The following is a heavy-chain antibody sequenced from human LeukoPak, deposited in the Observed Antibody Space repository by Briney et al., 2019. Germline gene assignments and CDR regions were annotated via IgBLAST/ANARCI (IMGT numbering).Heavy chain of an antibody. D-gene: IGHD3-10*01. J-gene: IGHJ6*02. CDR1: GCTFTNFD. CDR2: VNPVTGNA. CDR3: ARAEFSTSYYYYYGMDV. V-gene: IGHV1-8*01. Sequence: ASVKVSCKASGCTFTNFDINWVRQAPGQGLEWMGWVNPVTGNAGSAQKFQGRVTLTRDTSISTAYMELSSLRSEDTAVYYCARAEFSTSYYYYYGMDVWGQGTTVTVSS.